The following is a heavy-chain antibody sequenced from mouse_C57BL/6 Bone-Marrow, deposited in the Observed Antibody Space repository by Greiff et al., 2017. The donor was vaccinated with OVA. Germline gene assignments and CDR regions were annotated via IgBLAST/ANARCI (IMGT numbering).Heavy chain of an antibody. Sequence: QVQLQQSDAELVKPGASVKISCKVSGYTFTDHTIHWMKQRPEQGLEWIGYIYPRDGSTKYNEKFKGKATLTADKSSSTAYMQLNSLTSEDSAVYFCARHEEEAYDGYYGFAYWGQGTLVTVSA. J-gene: IGHJ3*01. V-gene: IGHV1-78*01. D-gene: IGHD2-3*01. CDR2: IYPRDGST. CDR1: GYTFTDHT. CDR3: ARHEEEAYDGYYGFAY.